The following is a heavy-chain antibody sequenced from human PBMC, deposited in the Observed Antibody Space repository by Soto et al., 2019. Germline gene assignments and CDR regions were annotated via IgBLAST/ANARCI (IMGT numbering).Heavy chain of an antibody. CDR3: AGLWSIAARRVY. Sequence: SETLSLTCTVSGGSISSSSYYWGWIRQPPGKGLEWIGSIYYSGSTYYNPSLKSRVTISVDTSKNQFSLKLSSVTAADTAVYYCAGLWSIAARRVYWGQGTLVTVSS. J-gene: IGHJ4*02. D-gene: IGHD6-6*01. V-gene: IGHV4-39*01. CDR2: IYYSGST. CDR1: GGSISSSSYY.